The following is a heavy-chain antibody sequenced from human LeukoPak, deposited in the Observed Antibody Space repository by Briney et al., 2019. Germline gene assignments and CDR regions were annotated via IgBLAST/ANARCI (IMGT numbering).Heavy chain of an antibody. D-gene: IGHD3-22*01. Sequence: GGSLRLSCAAPGFTFSSYGMHWVRQAPGKGLEWVAVISYDGSNKYYADSVKGRFTISRDNSKNTLYLQMNSLRAEDTAVYYCAEDGYGSGDAFDIWGQGTMVTVSS. CDR2: ISYDGSNK. V-gene: IGHV3-30*18. CDR1: GFTFSSYG. J-gene: IGHJ3*02. CDR3: AEDGYGSGDAFDI.